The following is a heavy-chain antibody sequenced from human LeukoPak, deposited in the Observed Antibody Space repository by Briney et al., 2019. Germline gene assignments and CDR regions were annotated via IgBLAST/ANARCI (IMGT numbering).Heavy chain of an antibody. J-gene: IGHJ4*02. CDR2: ISSTGST. CDR3: ARLGEKADFDY. D-gene: IGHD3-16*01. V-gene: IGHV4-61*02. CDR1: GGSISSGGHY. Sequence: PSETLSLTCTVSGGSISSGGHYWSWIRQPAGKGLEYLGRISSTGSTNHNPSLRSRVTISADTSKNHFSLKLTSVTAADTAVYYCARLGEKADFDYWGQGTLVTVSS.